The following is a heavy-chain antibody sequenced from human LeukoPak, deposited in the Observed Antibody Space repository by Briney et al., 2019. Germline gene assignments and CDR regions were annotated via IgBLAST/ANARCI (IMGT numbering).Heavy chain of an antibody. V-gene: IGHV3-7*01. CDR2: IKQDGSDK. D-gene: IGHD5-18*01. J-gene: IGHJ6*02. Sequence: GSLRLSCTASGFTFSDYWMSWVRQAPGKGPEWVANIKQDGSDKYYVDSVKGRFTISRDNAENALYLQVNSLRPEDTAVYYCARGEFAWIQGSYGMNVWGQGTTVTVSS. CDR1: GFTFSDYW. CDR3: ARGEFAWIQGSYGMNV.